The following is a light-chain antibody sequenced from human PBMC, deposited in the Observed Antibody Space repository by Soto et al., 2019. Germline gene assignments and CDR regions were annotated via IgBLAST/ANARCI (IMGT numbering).Light chain of an antibody. V-gene: IGLV2-14*01. J-gene: IGLJ1*01. CDR1: SSDVGGYIY. CDR3: SSYTTSSSYV. CDR2: DVT. Sequence: QSVLTQPASVSGGPGQSITVSCTGTSSDVGGYIYVSWYQQHPGKAPKLMIYDVTSRPSGVSYRFSGSKSGNTASLTISGLQAEDEADYYCSSYTTSSSYVFGTGTKVTVL.